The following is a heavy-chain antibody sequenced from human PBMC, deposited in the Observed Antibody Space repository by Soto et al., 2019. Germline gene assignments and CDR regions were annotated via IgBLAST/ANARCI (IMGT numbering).Heavy chain of an antibody. J-gene: IGHJ6*02. CDR1: GFTFSSYS. CDR2: ISSSSSTI. CDR3: ARDPYSSSRFVMDF. V-gene: IGHV3-48*02. Sequence: PGGSLRLSCAASGFTFSSYSMNWVRQAPGKGLEWVSYISSSSSTIYYADSVKGRFTISRDNAKNSLYLQMNSLRDEDTAVYYCARDPYSSSRFVMDFWGQGSTVIVSS. D-gene: IGHD6-13*01.